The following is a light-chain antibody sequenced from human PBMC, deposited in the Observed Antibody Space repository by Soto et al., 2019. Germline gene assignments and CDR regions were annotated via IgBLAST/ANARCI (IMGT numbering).Light chain of an antibody. V-gene: IGKV3-15*01. CDR1: QSVGTS. CDR2: PAS. CDR3: QHYYNWPPT. Sequence: EIVMTQSPATLSVSPGERATLSCRASQSVGTSLVWYQQKPGQAPRLLIYPASARATGTPVRFSGSGSGTDFTLTISSLQSEDFAVYYCQHYYNWPPTFGQGTKVEIK. J-gene: IGKJ1*01.